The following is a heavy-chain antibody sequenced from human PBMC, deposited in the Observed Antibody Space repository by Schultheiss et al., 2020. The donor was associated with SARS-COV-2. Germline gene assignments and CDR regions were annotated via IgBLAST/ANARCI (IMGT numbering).Heavy chain of an antibody. Sequence: GGSLRLSCKGSGYSFTTYWINWVRQMSGKGLEWMGIIYPGDSDTKYSPSFQGQVTMSADESISTAYLEWRSLKSSDTGMYYCARGWGSGWYEDYFDYWGQGTLVTVSS. CDR1: GYSFTTYW. D-gene: IGHD6-19*01. J-gene: IGHJ4*02. CDR3: ARGWGSGWYEDYFDY. V-gene: IGHV5-51*01. CDR2: IYPGDSDT.